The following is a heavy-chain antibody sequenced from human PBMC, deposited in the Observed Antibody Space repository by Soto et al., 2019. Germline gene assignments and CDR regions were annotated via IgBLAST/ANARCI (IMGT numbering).Heavy chain of an antibody. Sequence: GASVKVSCKASGGTFSSYAISWVRQAPGQGLEWMGGIIPIFGTANYAQKFQGRVTITADESTSTAYMELSSLRSEDTAVYYCAKGALQYYDFWGGYPPDYYYGMDVWGQGTTVTVSS. D-gene: IGHD3-3*01. CDR3: AKGALQYYDFWGGYPPDYYYGMDV. CDR1: GGTFSSYA. J-gene: IGHJ6*02. CDR2: IIPIFGTA. V-gene: IGHV1-69*13.